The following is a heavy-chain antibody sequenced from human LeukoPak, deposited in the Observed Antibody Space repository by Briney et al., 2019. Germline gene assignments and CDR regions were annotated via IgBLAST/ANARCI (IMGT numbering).Heavy chain of an antibody. V-gene: IGHV3-7*05. CDR2: IKEDGGEK. CDR3: ARDTGYNTFDY. Sequence: SGGSLRLSCAASGFTFSNYWMSWVRQAPGTGLEWVAQIKEDGGEKYYVDSVKGRFTISRDNAKNSLYLQMNSLRAEDTAVYYCARDTGYNTFDYWGQGTLVTVSS. D-gene: IGHD5-24*01. J-gene: IGHJ4*02. CDR1: GFTFSNYW.